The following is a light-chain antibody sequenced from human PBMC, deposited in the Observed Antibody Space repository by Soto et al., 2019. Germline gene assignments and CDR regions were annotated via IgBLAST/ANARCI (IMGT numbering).Light chain of an antibody. CDR3: QQYYDAPALT. Sequence: IVMTQSPDSLTVSLGERATINCKSSQSLLEGSNDKEYLAWYQQKPGQPPKLLIYWASIRESGVPDRYSGSGSGTDFTLTISNLQAEDVAVYYCQQYYDAPALTFGGGTKVEIK. V-gene: IGKV4-1*01. J-gene: IGKJ4*01. CDR1: QSLLEGSNDKEY. CDR2: WAS.